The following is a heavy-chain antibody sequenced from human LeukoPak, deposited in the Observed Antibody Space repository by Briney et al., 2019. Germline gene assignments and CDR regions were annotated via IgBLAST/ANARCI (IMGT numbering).Heavy chain of an antibody. Sequence: SVKVSCKASGGTFSSYAISWVRQAPGQGLEWMGGIIPIFGTANYAQKFQGRVTITADESTSTAYMELISLRSEDTAVYYCARVSPDPAAMDYWGQGTLVTVSS. D-gene: IGHD2-2*01. V-gene: IGHV1-69*13. CDR1: GGTFSSYA. J-gene: IGHJ4*02. CDR3: ARVSPDPAAMDY. CDR2: IIPIFGTA.